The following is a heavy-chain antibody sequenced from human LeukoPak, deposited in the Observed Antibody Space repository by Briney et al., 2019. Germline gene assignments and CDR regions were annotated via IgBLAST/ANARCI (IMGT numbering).Heavy chain of an antibody. V-gene: IGHV3-23*01. D-gene: IGHD3-3*01. J-gene: IGHJ4*02. Sequence: GGSLRLSCAASGFTFSSYAMSWVRQAPGKGLEWVSAISGSGGSTYYADSVKGRFTISRDNSKNTLYLQMNSLRAEDTAVYYCAKFLPDFWSGYLRGSCLLKPLDYWGQGTLVTVSS. CDR2: ISGSGGST. CDR3: AKFLPDFWSGYLRGSCLLKPLDY. CDR1: GFTFSSYA.